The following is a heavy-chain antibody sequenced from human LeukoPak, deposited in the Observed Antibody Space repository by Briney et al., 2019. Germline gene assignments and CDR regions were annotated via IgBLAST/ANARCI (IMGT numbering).Heavy chain of an antibody. CDR1: GFTVSNNY. D-gene: IGHD5-18*01. Sequence: GGSLRLSCAASGFTVSNNYMSWVRQAPGKGLEWVSVIYSGGSTYYADSVKGRFIISRDNSENTLYLQMNSLRAEDTAVYYCAREGASGYSYGSFDYWGQGTLVTASS. CDR3: AREGASGYSYGSFDY. CDR2: IYSGGST. V-gene: IGHV3-53*01. J-gene: IGHJ4*02.